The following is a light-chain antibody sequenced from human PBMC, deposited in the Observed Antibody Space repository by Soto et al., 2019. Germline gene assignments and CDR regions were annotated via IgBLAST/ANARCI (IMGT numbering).Light chain of an antibody. CDR1: QSISSY. V-gene: IGKV1-39*01. Sequence: DIQMTQSPSSLSASVGERVTITCRASQSISSYLNWYQQKLGKAPKLLIYAASNLQSGVPSRFSGSGSMTDFTLTISSLQPEDFATYYCQQTYTTPRTFGHGTKVEIK. J-gene: IGKJ1*01. CDR2: AAS. CDR3: QQTYTTPRT.